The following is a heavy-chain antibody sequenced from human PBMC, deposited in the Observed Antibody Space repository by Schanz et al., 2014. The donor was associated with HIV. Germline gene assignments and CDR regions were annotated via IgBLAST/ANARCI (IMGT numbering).Heavy chain of an antibody. CDR3: ARDWRPNYDFWSGSIGVIGMDV. J-gene: IGHJ6*02. CDR2: IWYDGSNK. Sequence: QVQLVESGGGVVQPGRSRRLSCAVSGFSFSNYAMHWVRQAPGKGLDWVAVIWYDGSNKYYADSVKGRFTISRDNSKNTLYLQMNSLRAEDTAVYYCARDWRPNYDFWSGSIGVIGMDVWGQGTTVTVSS. CDR1: GFSFSNYA. V-gene: IGHV3-33*08. D-gene: IGHD3-3*01.